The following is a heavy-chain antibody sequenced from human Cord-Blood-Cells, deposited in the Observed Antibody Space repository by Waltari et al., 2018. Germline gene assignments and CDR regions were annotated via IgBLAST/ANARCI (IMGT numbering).Heavy chain of an antibody. J-gene: IGHJ4*02. CDR2: INPNSGST. V-gene: IGHV1-2*06. Sequence: QVQLVQPGAEVKKPGASVKVSCKAPGYTSTGYYMHSVRQAPGQGLEWMGRINPNSGSTNYAQKFQGRVTMTRDTSISTAYMELSRLRSDDTAVYYCARVPNWNYAGVDYWGQGTLVTVSS. CDR3: ARVPNWNYAGVDY. D-gene: IGHD1-7*01. CDR1: GYTSTGYY.